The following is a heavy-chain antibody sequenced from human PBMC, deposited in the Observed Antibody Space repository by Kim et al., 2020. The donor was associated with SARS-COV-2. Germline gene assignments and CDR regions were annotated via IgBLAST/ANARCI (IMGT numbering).Heavy chain of an antibody. Sequence: ASVKVSCKVSGYTLIELSMHWVRQAPGKGLEWMGGFDPEDGETIYAQKFQGRVTMTEDTSTDTAYMELSSLRSEDTAVYYCATAPSYCSSTTCHPNWFAPWGKGTVVTVSS. CDR3: ATAPSYCSSTTCHPNWFAP. V-gene: IGHV1-24*01. D-gene: IGHD2-2*01. CDR1: GYTLIELS. CDR2: FDPEDGET. J-gene: IGHJ5*02.